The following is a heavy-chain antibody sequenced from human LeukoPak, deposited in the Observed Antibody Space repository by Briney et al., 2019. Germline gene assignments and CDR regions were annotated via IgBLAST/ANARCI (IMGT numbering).Heavy chain of an antibody. V-gene: IGHV1-24*01. Sequence: GASAKVSCKVSGYTLTELSMHWVRQAPGKGLEWMGGFDPEDGETIYAQKLQGRVTMTEDTSTDTAYMELSSLRSEDTAVYYCATVRLRRIVGATGDWFDPWGQGTLVTVSS. J-gene: IGHJ5*02. CDR1: GYTLTELS. CDR3: ATVRLRRIVGATGDWFDP. CDR2: FDPEDGET. D-gene: IGHD1-26*01.